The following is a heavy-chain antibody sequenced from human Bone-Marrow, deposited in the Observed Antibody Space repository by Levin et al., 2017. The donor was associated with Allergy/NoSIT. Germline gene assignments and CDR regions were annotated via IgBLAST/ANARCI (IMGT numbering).Heavy chain of an antibody. CDR3: ARWSPARQTFFDS. J-gene: IGHJ4*02. D-gene: IGHD2-2*01. CDR1: GGSVSSSYW. V-gene: IGHV4/OR15-8*01. Sequence: KSSETLSLTCVVSGGSVSSSYWWNWVRQSPGKGLEWIGEIFQTGTANYNPSLKSRVTMSVDKSKNQFSLRLTSVTAADTGLYYCARWSPARQTFFDSWGQGKVVTVSS. CDR2: IFQTGTA.